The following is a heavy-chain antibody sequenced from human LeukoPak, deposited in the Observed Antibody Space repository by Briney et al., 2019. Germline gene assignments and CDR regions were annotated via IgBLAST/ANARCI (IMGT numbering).Heavy chain of an antibody. D-gene: IGHD5-12*01. CDR3: ARDRAPKARIGGMDV. CDR1: TFIFSGYS. J-gene: IGHJ6*02. V-gene: IGHV3-21*06. Sequence: GGSLRLSCAASTFIFSGYSMNWVRQAPGKGLEWVSYISGTSSHTYYVDSVKGRFTISRDNAENSLYLQMNYLRAEDTAIYYCARDRAPKARIGGMDVWGQGTTVIVSS. CDR2: ISGTSSHT.